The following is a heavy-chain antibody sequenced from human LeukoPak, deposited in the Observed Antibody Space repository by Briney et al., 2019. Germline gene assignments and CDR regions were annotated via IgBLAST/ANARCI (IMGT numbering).Heavy chain of an antibody. J-gene: IGHJ4*02. CDR3: ALGSANYDSSDFDC. Sequence: GGALRLSCAASGFTFSSYGMHWVREAPGKGLEGVGRIYSKTDGGTINYAAAVKGRFTISRDDSKNTLYLQMNSLKTEDAAVYYCALGSANYDSSDFDCWGQGTLVTVFS. CDR1: GFTFSSYG. V-gene: IGHV3-15*06. D-gene: IGHD3-22*01. CDR2: IYSKTDGGTI.